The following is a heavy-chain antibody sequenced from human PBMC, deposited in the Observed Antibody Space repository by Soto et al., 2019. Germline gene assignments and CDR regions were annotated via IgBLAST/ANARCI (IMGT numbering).Heavy chain of an antibody. D-gene: IGHD2-8*01. Sequence: TLSLTCTVSGTSISSYYWSWIRQPPGKGLEWIANIHYSGTTNYNPSLASRVTLSVDTSKNQFSLKMTSVTAADRAMYFCARYNSYAIDYWGRGTLVTSPQ. CDR3: ARYNSYAIDY. J-gene: IGHJ4*02. V-gene: IGHV4-59*01. CDR2: IHYSGTT. CDR1: GTSISSYY.